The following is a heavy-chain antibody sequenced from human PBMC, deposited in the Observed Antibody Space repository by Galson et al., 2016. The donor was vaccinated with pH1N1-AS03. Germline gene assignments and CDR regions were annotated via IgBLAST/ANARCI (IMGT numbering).Heavy chain of an antibody. Sequence: PALVKPTQTLTLTCTFSGFSLSTSGVGVGWIRQAPGKALEWLAIIYWNDDIRYRPSLRNRLTITKDTSKGQVVLTMTNMDPVDTATYFCARAYYGDFADWFDPWGQGTLVTVSS. V-gene: IGHV2-5*01. CDR3: ARAYYGDFADWFDP. CDR2: IYWNDDI. CDR1: GFSLSTSGVG. J-gene: IGHJ5*02. D-gene: IGHD4-17*01.